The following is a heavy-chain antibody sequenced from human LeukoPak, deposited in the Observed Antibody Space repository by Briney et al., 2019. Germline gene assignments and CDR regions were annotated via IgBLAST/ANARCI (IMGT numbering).Heavy chain of an antibody. CDR1: GFTFSSYG. CDR3: ANGQYGSGSYYFGY. J-gene: IGHJ4*02. CDR2: ISYDGSNK. Sequence: GGSLRLSCAASGFTFSSYGMHWVRQAPGKGLEWVSVISYDGSNKYYADSVKGRFTISRDNSKNTLYLQMNSLRAEDTAVYYCANGQYGSGSYYFGYWGQGTLVTVSS. D-gene: IGHD3-10*01. V-gene: IGHV3-30*18.